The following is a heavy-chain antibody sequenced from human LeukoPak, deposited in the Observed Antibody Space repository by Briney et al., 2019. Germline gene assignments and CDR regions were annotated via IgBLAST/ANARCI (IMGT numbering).Heavy chain of an antibody. CDR1: GFTFSSYS. Sequence: GGSLRPSCAASGFTFSSYSMNWVRQAPGKGLEWVSYISSSSSTIYYADSVKGRFTISRDNAKNSLYLQMNSLRDEDTAVYYCASFDSSGYYAGYWGQGTLVTVSS. CDR2: ISSSSSTI. V-gene: IGHV3-48*02. J-gene: IGHJ4*02. D-gene: IGHD3-22*01. CDR3: ASFDSSGYYAGY.